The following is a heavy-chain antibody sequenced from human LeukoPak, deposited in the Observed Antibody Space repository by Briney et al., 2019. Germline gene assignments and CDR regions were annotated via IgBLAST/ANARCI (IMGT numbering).Heavy chain of an antibody. D-gene: IGHD3-16*01. CDR1: GGSISSSNW. Sequence: SETLSLTCAVSGGSISSSNWWSWVRQPPGKGLEWIGEIYHSGSTNYNPSLKSRVTISVDKSKNQFSLKLSSVTAADTAVYYCARARYPVGDYYFDYWGQGTLVTVSS. CDR2: IYHSGST. V-gene: IGHV4-4*02. J-gene: IGHJ4*02. CDR3: ARARYPVGDYYFDY.